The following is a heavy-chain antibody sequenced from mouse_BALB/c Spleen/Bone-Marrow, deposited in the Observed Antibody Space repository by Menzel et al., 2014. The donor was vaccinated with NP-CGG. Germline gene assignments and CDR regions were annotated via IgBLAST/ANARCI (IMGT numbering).Heavy chain of an antibody. V-gene: IGHV2-9*02. CDR3: ARDRFDV. Sequence: VMLVESGPGLVAPSQSLSITCTVSGFSLTSYGVHWVRQPPGKGPEWLGVIWAGGSTNYNSALMSRLSISKDNSKSQVFLKMNSLQTDDTAMYYCARDRFDVWGAGTTVTVSS. CDR2: IWAGGST. CDR1: GFSLTSYG. J-gene: IGHJ1*01.